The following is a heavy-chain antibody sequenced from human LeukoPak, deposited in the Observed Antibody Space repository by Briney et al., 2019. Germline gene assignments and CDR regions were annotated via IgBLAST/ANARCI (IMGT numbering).Heavy chain of an antibody. CDR3: ARDLYPQIVGATRDYYYGMDV. CDR2: INPSGGST. Sequence: ASVKVSCKASGYTFTSYYMHWVRQAPGQGLEWMGIINPSGGSTSYAPKFQGRVTMTRDTSTSTVYMELSSLRSEDTAVYYCARDLYPQIVGATRDYYYGMDVWGQGTTVTVSS. J-gene: IGHJ6*02. CDR1: GYTFTSYY. D-gene: IGHD1-26*01. V-gene: IGHV1-46*01.